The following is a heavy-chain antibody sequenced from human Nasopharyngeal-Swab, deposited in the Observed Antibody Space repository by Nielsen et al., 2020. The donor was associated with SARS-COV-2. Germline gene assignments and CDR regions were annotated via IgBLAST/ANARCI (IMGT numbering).Heavy chain of an antibody. CDR3: AREYKYSGYVNIERGYYYYGMDV. D-gene: IGHD5-12*01. CDR2: ISSSSSYI. V-gene: IGHV3-21*01. J-gene: IGHJ6*02. Sequence: GESLKISCAASGFTFSSYSMNWVRQAPGKGLEWVSSISSSSSYIYYADSAKGRFTISRDNAKNSLYLQMNSLRAEDTAVYYCAREYKYSGYVNIERGYYYYGMDVWGQGTTVTVSS. CDR1: GFTFSSYS.